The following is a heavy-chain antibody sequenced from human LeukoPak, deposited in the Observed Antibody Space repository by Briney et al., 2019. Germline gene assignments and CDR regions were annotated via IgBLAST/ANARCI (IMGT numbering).Heavy chain of an antibody. CDR3: ARRGYGENYMDV. V-gene: IGHV3-20*04. J-gene: IGHJ6*03. D-gene: IGHD4-17*01. Sequence: GGSLRLSCAASGFTFDDYGMSWVRQAPGKGLEWVSGINWNGGSTGYADSVKGRFTISRDNAKNSLYLQMNSLRAEDTAVYYCARRGYGENYMDVWGKGTTVTVSS. CDR1: GFTFDDYG. CDR2: INWNGGST.